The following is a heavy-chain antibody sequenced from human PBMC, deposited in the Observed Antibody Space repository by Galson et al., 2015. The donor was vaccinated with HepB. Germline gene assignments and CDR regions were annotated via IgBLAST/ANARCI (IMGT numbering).Heavy chain of an antibody. CDR1: GGTFSSYA. D-gene: IGHD5-18*01. CDR3: ARGYHGSYGSPYFDY. V-gene: IGHV1-69*13. J-gene: IGHJ4*02. Sequence: SVKVSCKASGGTFSSYAISWVRQAPGQGLEWMGGIIPIFGIANYAQKFQGRVTITADESTSTAYMELSSLRSEDTAVYYCARGYHGSYGSPYFDYWGQGTLVTVSS. CDR2: IIPIFGIA.